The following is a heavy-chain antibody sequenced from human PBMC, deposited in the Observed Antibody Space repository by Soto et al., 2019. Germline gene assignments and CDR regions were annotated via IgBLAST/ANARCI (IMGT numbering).Heavy chain of an antibody. CDR2: INPSGAGT. J-gene: IGHJ4*01. D-gene: IGHD3-22*01. CDR3: ARGTYYYDSDGFYSRTKGLDTFXY. CDR1: GYTFTSYY. V-gene: IGHV1-46*03. Sequence: ASVKGSCKASGYTFTSYYMHWVRQAPGQGLEWVGIINPSGAGTTYTQKFQGRVTMTRDTSTSTVYMELSSLRSDDTAVYYCARGTYYYDSDGFYSRTKGLDTFXYWG.